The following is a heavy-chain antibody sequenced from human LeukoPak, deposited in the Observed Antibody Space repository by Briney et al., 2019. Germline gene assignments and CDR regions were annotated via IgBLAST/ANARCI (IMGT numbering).Heavy chain of an antibody. J-gene: IGHJ4*02. CDR1: GFTFSSYW. CDR2: INRDGSST. V-gene: IGHV3-74*01. Sequence: GGSLRLSCAASGFTFSSYWMHWVRQAPGKGLVWVSRINRDGSSTSYADSVKGRFTISRDNAKNTLYLQMNSLRAEDTAVYYCAKREYYYDSSGYYSYFDYWGQGTLVTVSS. D-gene: IGHD3-22*01. CDR3: AKREYYYDSSGYYSYFDY.